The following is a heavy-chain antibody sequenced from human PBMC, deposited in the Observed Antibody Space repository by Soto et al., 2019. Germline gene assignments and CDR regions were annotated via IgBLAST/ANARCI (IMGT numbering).Heavy chain of an antibody. Sequence: QGQPVQSGAEVKKPGASVKVSCKASGYTFTRYGISWVRQAPGQGLEWMGWISGYNGDTNYAQKFQGRVTMTVDTSTTTAFMELTSLTSDDMAVYYCAKNGQPPYYYYGMDVWGQGTTVTVSS. CDR2: ISGYNGDT. CDR1: GYTFTRYG. CDR3: AKNGQPPYYYYGMDV. D-gene: IGHD2-8*01. V-gene: IGHV1-18*03. J-gene: IGHJ6*02.